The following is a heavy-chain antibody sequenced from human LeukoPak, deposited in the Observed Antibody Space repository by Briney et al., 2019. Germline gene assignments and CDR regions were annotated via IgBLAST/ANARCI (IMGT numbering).Heavy chain of an antibody. V-gene: IGHV4-59*01. CDR2: IYYSGST. Sequence: SETLSLTCTVSGGSISSYYWSWLRQPPGKGLEWIGYIYYSGSTNYNPSLKSRVTISVDTSKNQFSLKLSSVTAADTAVYYCARGSGRESLDYWGQGTLVTVSS. CDR1: GGSISSYY. D-gene: IGHD3-3*01. J-gene: IGHJ4*02. CDR3: ARGSGRESLDY.